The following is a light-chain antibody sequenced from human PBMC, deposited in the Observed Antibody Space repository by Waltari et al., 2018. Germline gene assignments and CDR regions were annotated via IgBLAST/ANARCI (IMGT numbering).Light chain of an antibody. V-gene: IGKV3-20*01. CDR3: QQYGNSPPT. CDR2: GAS. CDR1: QTLSSSY. Sequence: EIVLTQSPGTLSLSPGERVTLSCRASQTLSSSYLAWYQQKPGQAPRLLIYGASSRATGIPDKFSGSGSGTDFTLTISRLEAEDFAVYYCQQYGNSPPTFGGGT. J-gene: IGKJ4*01.